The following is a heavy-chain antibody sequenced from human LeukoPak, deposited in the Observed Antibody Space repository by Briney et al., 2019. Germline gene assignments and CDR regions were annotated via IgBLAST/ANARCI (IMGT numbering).Heavy chain of an antibody. J-gene: IGHJ4*02. V-gene: IGHV5-10-1*01. D-gene: IGHD6-13*01. CDR1: GYSFTTYW. CDR2: IDPSDSYT. Sequence: LGESLKISCKVSGYSFTTYWISWVCQMPGKGLEWMGRIDPSDSYTNYSPSFQGHVTMSADKSIGTAYLQWSSLQASDTAMYYCARDLGDSSSCLDYWGQGTLVTVSS. CDR3: ARDLGDSSSCLDY.